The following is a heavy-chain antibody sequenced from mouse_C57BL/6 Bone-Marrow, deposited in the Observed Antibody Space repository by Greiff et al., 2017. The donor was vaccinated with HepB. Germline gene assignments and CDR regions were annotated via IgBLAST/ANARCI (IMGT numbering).Heavy chain of an antibody. D-gene: IGHD1-1*01. CDR3: ARFPFYYGSSLPYYAMDY. CDR2: ISYSGST. Sequence: EVMLVESGPGLAKPSQTLSLTCSVTGYSITSDYWNWIRKFPGNKLEYMGYISYSGSTYYNPSLKSRISITRDTSKNQYYLQLNSVTTEDTATYYCARFPFYYGSSLPYYAMDYWGQGTSVTVSS. CDR1: GYSITSDY. V-gene: IGHV3-8*01. J-gene: IGHJ4*01.